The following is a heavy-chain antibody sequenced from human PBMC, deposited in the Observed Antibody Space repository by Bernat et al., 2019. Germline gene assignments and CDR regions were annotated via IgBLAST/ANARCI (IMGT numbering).Heavy chain of an antibody. J-gene: IGHJ3*02. Sequence: QVQLVEPGGGVVQPGRSLRLSCAASGFTFSSYAMHWVRQAPGKGLEWVAVISYDGSNKYYADSVKGRFIISRDNSKNTLHLQMNSLRAEDAAVYYCARVWSGYYFDAFDIWGQGTMVTVSS. V-gene: IGHV3-30-3*01. CDR2: ISYDGSNK. D-gene: IGHD3-3*01. CDR3: ARVWSGYYFDAFDI. CDR1: GFTFSSYA.